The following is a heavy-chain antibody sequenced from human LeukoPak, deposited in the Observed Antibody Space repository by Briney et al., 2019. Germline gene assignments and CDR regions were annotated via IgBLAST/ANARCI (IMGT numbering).Heavy chain of an antibody. CDR2: ISYDGSNK. J-gene: IGHJ4*02. D-gene: IGHD3/OR15-3a*01. CDR1: GFTFSSYA. Sequence: GGSLRLSCAASGFTFSSYAIHWVHQAPGKGLEWVAVISYDGSNKYYADSVKGRFTISRDNSKNTLYLQMNILRAEDTAVYYCARTRTDFVGYYFDYWGQGTLVTVSS. CDR3: ARTRTDFVGYYFDY. V-gene: IGHV3-30*04.